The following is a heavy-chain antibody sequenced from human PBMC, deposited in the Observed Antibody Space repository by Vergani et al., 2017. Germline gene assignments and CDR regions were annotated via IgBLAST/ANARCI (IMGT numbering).Heavy chain of an antibody. Sequence: EVQLLQSGGGVIHPGGSVRLSCAASGFTFSACPMTWVRQAPGKGVEWVSAISARYPGTYYADSVKGRFTISRDNSKNMQNLQMNRRRAEDTAVYYCARLSYDTTPYLQGGYDCWGQGTLVSVSS. CDR2: ISARYPGT. J-gene: IGHJ4*02. CDR3: ARLSYDTTPYLQGGYDC. V-gene: IGHV3-23*01. CDR1: GFTFSACP. D-gene: IGHD3-22*01.